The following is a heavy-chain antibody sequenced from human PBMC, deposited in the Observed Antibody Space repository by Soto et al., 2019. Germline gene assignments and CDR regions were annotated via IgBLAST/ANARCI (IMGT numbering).Heavy chain of an antibody. V-gene: IGHV3-21*01. Sequence: GGSLRLSCAASGFTFSSYSMNWVRQAPGKGLEWVSSISSSSSYIYYADSVKGRFTIFRDNAKNSLFLLMNSLRAEDTAVYYCARDYYDSSGSFDLWGQGTPVHVSS. CDR3: ARDYYDSSGSFDL. D-gene: IGHD3-22*01. CDR1: GFTFSSYS. CDR2: ISSSSSYI. J-gene: IGHJ4*01.